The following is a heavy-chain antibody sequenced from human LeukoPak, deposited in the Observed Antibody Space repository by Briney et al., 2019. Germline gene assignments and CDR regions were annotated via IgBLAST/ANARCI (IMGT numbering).Heavy chain of an antibody. Sequence: SSETLSLTCTVSGGSISSHYWSWIRQPPGKGLEWIGYIYYSGSTKYNPSLKSRVTISVDTSKNQFSLKLSSVTAADTAVYYCARGGTTVTPGLLWFDPWGQGTLVTVSS. CDR1: GGSISSHY. D-gene: IGHD4-17*01. CDR2: IYYSGST. CDR3: ARGGTTVTPGLLWFDP. V-gene: IGHV4-59*11. J-gene: IGHJ5*02.